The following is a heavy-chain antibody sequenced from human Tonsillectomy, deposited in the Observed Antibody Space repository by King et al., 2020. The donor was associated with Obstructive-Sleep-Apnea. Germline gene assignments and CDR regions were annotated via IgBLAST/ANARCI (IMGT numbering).Heavy chain of an antibody. CDR3: ARGRDWFDP. V-gene: IGHV1-69*09. CDR2: IIPILEIT. CDR1: GGTFSSYA. J-gene: IGHJ5*02. Sequence: VQLVESGAEVKKPGSSVKVSCKASGGTFSSYAFTWLRQAPGQGLEWMGGIIPILEITNYAQKLQGRVTITADKSTSTAFMELSSLGSEDTAVYYCARGRDWFDPWGQGTLVTVSS.